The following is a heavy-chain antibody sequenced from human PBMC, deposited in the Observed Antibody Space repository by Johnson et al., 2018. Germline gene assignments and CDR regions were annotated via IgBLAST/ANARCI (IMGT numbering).Heavy chain of an antibody. CDR2: ISYEGSNK. J-gene: IGHJ4*02. D-gene: IGHD2-21*02. Sequence: QVQLVESGGGVVQPGRSLRLSCAASGFTFNSYDMHWVRQAPVKGLEWVAVISYEGSNKDYADSVKGRFTISRDKFKNTLYLQMNSLTAEDTAVYYCAKVVTAYCAGDCYPFDYWGQGTLVTVSS. CDR3: AKVVTAYCAGDCYPFDY. V-gene: IGHV3-30*18. CDR1: GFTFNSYD.